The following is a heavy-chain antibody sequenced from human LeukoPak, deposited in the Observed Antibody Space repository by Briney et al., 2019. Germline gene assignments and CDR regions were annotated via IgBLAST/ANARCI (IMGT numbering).Heavy chain of an antibody. J-gene: IGHJ5*02. CDR1: GFXFSSYW. CDR2: INPDGTST. D-gene: IGHD2-21*02. CDR3: ARDAGDCGGDCPRWFDP. Sequence: PGGSLRLSCAASGFXFSSYWMHWVRQTPGKGLVWVSRINPDGTSTNYADSVKGRFTISRDNARNTVDLQMNSLRGEDTAVYYCARDAGDCGGDCPRWFDPWGQGTLVTVSS. V-gene: IGHV3-74*01.